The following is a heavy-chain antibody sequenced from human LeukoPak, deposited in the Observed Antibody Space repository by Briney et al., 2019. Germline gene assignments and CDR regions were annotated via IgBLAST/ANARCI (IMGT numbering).Heavy chain of an antibody. D-gene: IGHD6-13*01. V-gene: IGHV3-66*01. CDR1: GFTVSRNY. CDR2: IYSGGST. CDR3: ARDQGIAAAGTPNSHDAFDI. Sequence: GGSLRLSCAASGFTVSRNYISWVRQAPGKGLEWVSVIYSGGSTYYADSVKGRFTISRDNSKNTLYLQMNSLRAEDTAVYYCARDQGIAAAGTPNSHDAFDIWGQGTMVTVSS. J-gene: IGHJ3*02.